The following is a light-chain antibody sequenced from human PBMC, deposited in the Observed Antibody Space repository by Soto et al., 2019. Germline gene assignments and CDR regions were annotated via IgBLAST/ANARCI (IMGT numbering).Light chain of an antibody. CDR2: DAS. J-gene: IGKJ3*01. V-gene: IGKV3-11*01. Sequence: EIVLTQSPATLSLSPGERATLSCRASQSVSSYLAWYQQKRGQAPRLLIYDASNRATGTPLRFSGSGSGTDFTLTISSLEPEDFAVYYCQQRSTWPRTFGPGTKVDIK. CDR1: QSVSSY. CDR3: QQRSTWPRT.